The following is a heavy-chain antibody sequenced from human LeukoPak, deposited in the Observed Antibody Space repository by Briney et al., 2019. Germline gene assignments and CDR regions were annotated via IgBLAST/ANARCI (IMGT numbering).Heavy chain of an antibody. D-gene: IGHD3-22*01. CDR1: GGSISNYY. J-gene: IGHJ4*02. CDR2: IYYSGST. V-gene: IGHV4-59*01. Sequence: SETLSLTCTVSGGSISNYYWSWIRQPPGKGLEWIGYIYYSGSTNYNPSLKSRVTISVDTSKNQFSLKLSSVTAADTAVYYCARGSYYYDSSGRLFDYWGQGTLVTVSS. CDR3: ARGSYYYDSSGRLFDY.